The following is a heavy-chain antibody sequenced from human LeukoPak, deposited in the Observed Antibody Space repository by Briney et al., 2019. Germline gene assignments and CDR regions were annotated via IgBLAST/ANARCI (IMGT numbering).Heavy chain of an antibody. CDR2: ISAYNGNT. V-gene: IGHV1-18*01. Sequence: ASVKVSCKASGYTFTSYGISWVRPAPGQGLEWMGWISAYNGNTNYAQKLQGRVTMTTDTSTSTAYMELRSLRSDDTAVYYCARGYYGSGSPNWFDPWGQGTLVTVSS. D-gene: IGHD3-10*01. CDR3: ARGYYGSGSPNWFDP. J-gene: IGHJ5*02. CDR1: GYTFTSYG.